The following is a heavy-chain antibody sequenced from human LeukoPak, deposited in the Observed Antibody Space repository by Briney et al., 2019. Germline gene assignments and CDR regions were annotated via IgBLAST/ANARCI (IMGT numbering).Heavy chain of an antibody. CDR2: ISGSGSMA. D-gene: IGHD3-16*01. V-gene: IGHV3-23*01. CDR1: GLTFSGYV. Sequence: GGSLRLSCVGSGLTFSGYVLAWVRQAPGKGLEWISAISGSGSMAYYADSVKGRFTISRDNSKNTLYLQMNSLRAEDTAVYYCAKDLFLPLGTSTFDYWGQGTLVTVSS. J-gene: IGHJ4*02. CDR3: AKDLFLPLGTSTFDY.